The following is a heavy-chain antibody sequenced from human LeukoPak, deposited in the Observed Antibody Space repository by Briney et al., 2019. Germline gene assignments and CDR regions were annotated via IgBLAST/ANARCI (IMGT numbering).Heavy chain of an antibody. D-gene: IGHD2/OR15-2a*01. V-gene: IGHV3-7*01. CDR3: ARGVNMTFDI. CDR1: GFTYSHFE. J-gene: IGHJ3*02. CDR2: IKQDGSEK. Sequence: GGSLRLSCAASGFTYSHFEMNWVRQAPGKGLEWVANIKQDGSEKYYVDSVKGRFTISRDNAKTSVSLQMNSLRAEDTAAYFCARGVNMTFDIWGQGTVVTVSS.